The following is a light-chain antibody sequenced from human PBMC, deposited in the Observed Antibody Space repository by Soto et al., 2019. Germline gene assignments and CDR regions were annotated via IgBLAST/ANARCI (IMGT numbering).Light chain of an antibody. J-gene: IGLJ2*01. Sequence: SYELTQPLSVSVALGQTATISGGGDNVGSKNVQWYQRKRGQDPLMVIYRVSGRPSEIPERFSGSHSGNPATLTITRAQGGDEADYYCQVWDSNTAHVLCGGGTKLHVL. CDR1: NVGSKN. CDR3: QVWDSNTAHVL. CDR2: RVS. V-gene: IGLV3-9*01.